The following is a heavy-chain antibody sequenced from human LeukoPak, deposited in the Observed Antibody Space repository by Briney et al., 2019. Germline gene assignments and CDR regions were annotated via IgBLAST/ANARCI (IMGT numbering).Heavy chain of an antibody. D-gene: IGHD3-10*01. J-gene: IGHJ4*02. CDR1: GYTFTGYY. V-gene: IGHV1-2*06. CDR2: INPNSGGT. CDR3: ARDPSITMVRGARDY. Sequence: ASVKVSCKASGYTFTGYYMHWVRQAPGQGLEWMGRINPNSGGTNYAQKFQGSVTMTRDTSISTAYMELSRLRSDDTAVYYCARDPSITMVRGARDYWGQGTLVTVSS.